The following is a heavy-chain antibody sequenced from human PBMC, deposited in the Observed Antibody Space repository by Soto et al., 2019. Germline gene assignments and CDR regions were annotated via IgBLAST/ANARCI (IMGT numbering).Heavy chain of an antibody. Sequence: SETLSLTCTVSGGSISSGDYYWSWIRQPPGKGLEWIGYIYYSGSTYYNPSLKSRVTISVDTSKNQFSLKLSSVTAADTAVYYCARVHYYDSSGYFSSYWFDPWGQGTLVTVSS. J-gene: IGHJ5*02. V-gene: IGHV4-30-4*01. CDR3: ARVHYYDSSGYFSSYWFDP. D-gene: IGHD3-22*01. CDR2: IYYSGST. CDR1: GGSISSGDYY.